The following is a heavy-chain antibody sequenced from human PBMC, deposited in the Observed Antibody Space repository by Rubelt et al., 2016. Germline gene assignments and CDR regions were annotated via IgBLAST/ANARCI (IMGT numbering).Heavy chain of an antibody. CDR3: ARDIGYYYDSSGDAHDAFDI. V-gene: IGHV4-59*01. CDR2: IYYSGST. J-gene: IGHJ3*02. D-gene: IGHD3-22*01. CDR1: GGSISSYY. Sequence: QVQLQESGPGLVKPSETLSLTCTVSGGSISSYYWSWIRQPPGKGLEWIGYIYYSGSTNYNPSLKSRVPISVDTSKNQFSLKLSAVTAADTAVYYCARDIGYYYDSSGDAHDAFDIWGQGTMVTVSS.